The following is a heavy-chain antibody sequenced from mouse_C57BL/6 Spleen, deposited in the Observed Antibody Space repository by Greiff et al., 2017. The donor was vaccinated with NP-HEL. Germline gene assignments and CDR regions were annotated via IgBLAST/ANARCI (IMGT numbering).Heavy chain of an antibody. D-gene: IGHD1-1*01. J-gene: IGHJ3*01. CDR1: GFNIKDYY. CDR3: AGYSTETDYYGSSYGFAY. V-gene: IGHV14-2*01. CDR2: IDPEDGET. Sequence: VQLQQSGAELVKPGASVKLSCTASGFNIKDYYMHWVKQRTEQGLEWIGRIDPEDGETKYAPKFQGKATITADTSSNTAYLQLSSLTSEDTAVYYCAGYSTETDYYGSSYGFAYWGQGTLVTVSA.